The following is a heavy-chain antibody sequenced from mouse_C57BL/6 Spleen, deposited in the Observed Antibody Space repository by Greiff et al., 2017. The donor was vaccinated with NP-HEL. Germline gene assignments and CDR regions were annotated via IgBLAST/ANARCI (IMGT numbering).Heavy chain of an antibody. V-gene: IGHV1-22*01. CDR2: INPNNGGT. CDR1: GYTFTDYN. Sequence: VQLKESGPELVKPGASVKMSCKASGYTFTDYNMHWVKQSHGKSLEWIGYINPNNGGTSYNQKFKGKATLTVNKSSSTAYMELRSLTSEDSAVYYCAISITTVVADWYIDVWGTGTTVTVSS. CDR3: AISITTVVADWYIDV. D-gene: IGHD1-1*01. J-gene: IGHJ1*03.